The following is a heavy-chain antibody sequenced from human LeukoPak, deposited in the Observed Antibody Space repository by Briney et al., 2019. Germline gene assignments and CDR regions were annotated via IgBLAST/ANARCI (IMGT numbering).Heavy chain of an antibody. CDR3: ARGMVRGVVGDAFDT. V-gene: IGHV1-8*01. D-gene: IGHD3-10*01. J-gene: IGHJ3*02. Sequence: ASVKVSCKASGYTFTSHDINWVRQATGQGLEWMGWMNPNSGNTGYAQKLQGRVTMTRNTSISTAYMELRSLRSEDTAVYYCARGMVRGVVGDAFDTWGQGTMVTVSS. CDR2: MNPNSGNT. CDR1: GYTFTSHD.